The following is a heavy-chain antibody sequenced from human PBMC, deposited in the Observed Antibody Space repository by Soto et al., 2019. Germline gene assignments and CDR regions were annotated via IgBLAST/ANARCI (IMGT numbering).Heavy chain of an antibody. D-gene: IGHD4-17*01. CDR2: IFDVGSA. CDR3: VSVEGTPTVTGDYYYYAADA. J-gene: IGHJ6*02. CDR1: GASIRSYY. Sequence: SETLSLTCSVSGASIRSYYWHWIRQAPGKGLEWLGYIFDVGSANYNLSLKSRVSFSLDKSQNQLSLKLTSVTGADTAIYFCVSVEGTPTVTGDYYYYAADAWGQGTAVTVSS. V-gene: IGHV4-59*12.